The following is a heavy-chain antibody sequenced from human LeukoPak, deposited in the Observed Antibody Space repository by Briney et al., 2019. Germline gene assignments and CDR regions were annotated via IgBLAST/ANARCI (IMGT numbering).Heavy chain of an antibody. Sequence: PSETLSLTCTVSGGSISSGGYYWSWIRQHPGKGLEWIGYIYYSGSTYYNPSLKSRVTISVDTSKNQFSLKLSSVTAADTAVYYCARELCYDFWSGHMGFDYWGQGTLVTVSS. J-gene: IGHJ4*02. CDR1: GGSISSGGYY. D-gene: IGHD3-3*01. CDR2: IYYSGST. V-gene: IGHV4-31*03. CDR3: ARELCYDFWSGHMGFDY.